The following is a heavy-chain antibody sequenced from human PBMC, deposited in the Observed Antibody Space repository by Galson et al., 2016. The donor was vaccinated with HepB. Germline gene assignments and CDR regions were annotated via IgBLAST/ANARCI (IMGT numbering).Heavy chain of an antibody. J-gene: IGHJ6*04. V-gene: IGHV3-9*01. CDR3: TKVWDPLPGHYGMDL. D-gene: IGHD1-26*01. CDR1: GLTLDPYA. Sequence: SLRLSCAASGLTLDPYAMHWVRQPPGQGLEWVPGISYNSGVKAYADSVKGRFTISRDNAKNALYLQMNSLSVDDTALYYCTKVWDPLPGHYGMDLWGKGTTVTVSS. CDR2: ISYNSGVK.